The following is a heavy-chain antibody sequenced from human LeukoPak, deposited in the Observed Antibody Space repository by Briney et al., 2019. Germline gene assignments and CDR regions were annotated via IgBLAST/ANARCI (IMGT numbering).Heavy chain of an antibody. V-gene: IGHV4-39*01. Sequence: SETLSLTCTVSGGSISSSSYYWGWIRQPPGKGLEWIGSIYYSGSTYYSPSLKSRVTISVDTSKNQFSLKLSSVTAADTAVYYCAREAYCGGDCYAGGDYWGQGTLVTVSS. CDR1: GGSISSSSYY. J-gene: IGHJ4*02. CDR3: AREAYCGGDCYAGGDY. CDR2: IYYSGST. D-gene: IGHD2-21*02.